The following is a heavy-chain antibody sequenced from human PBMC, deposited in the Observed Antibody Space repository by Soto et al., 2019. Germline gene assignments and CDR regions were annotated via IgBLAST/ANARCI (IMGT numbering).Heavy chain of an antibody. D-gene: IGHD4-17*01. J-gene: IGHJ4*02. CDR3: AMHTAPYSDGDYVNY. CDR2: ISGSGGST. CDR1: GFTFSSYA. Sequence: GGSLRLSCAASGFTFSSYAMSWVRQAPGKGLEWVSAISGSGGSTYYADSVKGRFTISRDNSKNTLYLQMNSLRAEDTAVYYCAMHTAPYSDGDYVNYWGQGTLVTVSS. V-gene: IGHV3-23*01.